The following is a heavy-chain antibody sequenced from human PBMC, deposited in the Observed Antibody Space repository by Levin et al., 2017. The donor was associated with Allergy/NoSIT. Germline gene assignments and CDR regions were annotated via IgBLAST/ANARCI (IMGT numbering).Heavy chain of an antibody. CDR1: GFSFSSYA. V-gene: IGHV3-23*01. J-gene: IGHJ4*02. Sequence: GESLKISCAASGFSFSSYAMNWVRQAPGKGLEWVSTISGPGGITHYADSVKGRFTISRDNSNNTLFLQMNSLRAEDTAIYYCAKELHMWLINTLFAYWGLGMLVSVSS. CDR3: AKELHMWLINTLFAY. D-gene: IGHD6-19*01. CDR2: ISGPGGIT.